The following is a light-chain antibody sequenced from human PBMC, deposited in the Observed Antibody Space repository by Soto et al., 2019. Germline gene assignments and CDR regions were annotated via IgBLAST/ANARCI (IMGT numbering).Light chain of an antibody. V-gene: IGLV2-14*01. CDR1: SSDVGAYNY. CDR2: DVS. Sequence: QSALTQPASVSGSPGQSIAISCTGTSSDVGAYNYVSWYQQHPGKAPKLVIYDVSNRPSGVSDRFSGSKSGNTASLTISGLQADDEADYYCTSYTTSSTYVFGSGTKVTVL. J-gene: IGLJ1*01. CDR3: TSYTTSSTYV.